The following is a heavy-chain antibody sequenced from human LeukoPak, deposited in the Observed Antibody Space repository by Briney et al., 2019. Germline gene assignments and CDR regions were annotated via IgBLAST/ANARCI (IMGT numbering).Heavy chain of an antibody. CDR3: ADLVAARPTEYYQY. D-gene: IGHD6-6*01. CDR2: ISASGGST. J-gene: IGHJ1*01. V-gene: IGHV3-23*01. Sequence: GGSLRLSCAASGFTFSSYAMSWVRQAPGKGLEWVSAISASGGSTYYADSVKGRFTISRDNSKNTLYLQMNSLRAEDTAVYYCADLVAARPTEYYQYWGQGTLVTVSS. CDR1: GFTFSSYA.